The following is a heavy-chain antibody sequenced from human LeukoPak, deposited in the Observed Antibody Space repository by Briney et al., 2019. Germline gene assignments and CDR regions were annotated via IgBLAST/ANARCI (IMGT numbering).Heavy chain of an antibody. CDR1: GFTFSSYG. CDR2: ISYDGNII. J-gene: IGHJ4*02. D-gene: IGHD5-12*01. Sequence: GGSLRLSCAASGFTFSSYGMHWVRQAPGKGLEWVAVISYDGNIIYYADSVKGRFTISRDNSKNTLYLQMNSLRAEDTAVYYCATAFSRGYDQVNYFDYWGQGTLVTVSS. V-gene: IGHV3-30*03. CDR3: ATAFSRGYDQVNYFDY.